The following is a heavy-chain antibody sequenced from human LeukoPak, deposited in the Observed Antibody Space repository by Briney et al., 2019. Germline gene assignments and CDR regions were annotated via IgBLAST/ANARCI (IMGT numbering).Heavy chain of an antibody. CDR1: GFTFSTFS. J-gene: IGHJ4*02. V-gene: IGHV3-21*01. Sequence: GGSLRLSCAASGFTFSTFSMNWVRQAPGKGLEWVASINSNSYIYYADSVKGRFTISRDNAKNSLYLQMNSLGAEDTAAYYCAREGGFCFGETCRYFNYWGQGTLVTVSS. CDR2: INSNSYI. D-gene: IGHD2-15*01. CDR3: AREGGFCFGETCRYFNY.